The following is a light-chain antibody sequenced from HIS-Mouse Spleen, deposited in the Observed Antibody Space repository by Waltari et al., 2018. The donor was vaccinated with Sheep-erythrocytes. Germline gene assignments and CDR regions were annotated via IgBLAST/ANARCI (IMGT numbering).Light chain of an antibody. V-gene: IGLV2-11*01. CDR2: DVS. J-gene: IGLJ3*02. CDR1: SSDVGGYHY. Sequence: QSALTQPRSVSGSPGPSVTISCTGTSSDVGGYHYVSWYQQHPGKAPKLMIYDVSKRPSGVPDRFSGSKSGNTASLTISGLQAEDEADYYCCSYAGSYNWVFGGGTKLTVL. CDR3: CSYAGSYNWV.